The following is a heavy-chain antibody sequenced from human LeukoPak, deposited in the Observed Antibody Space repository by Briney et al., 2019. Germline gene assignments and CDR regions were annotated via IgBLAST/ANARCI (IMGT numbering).Heavy chain of an antibody. J-gene: IGHJ4*02. CDR3: ARTEGRAMGLFDY. Sequence: PSETLSLTCTASGDSISSYYWTWIRQPAGKGLEWIGRIYTSGSTNYNPSLKSRLTMSVDTSKNQFSLKLGSVTAADTAVYYCARTEGRAMGLFDYWGQGTLVTVSS. CDR1: GDSISSYY. V-gene: IGHV4-4*07. CDR2: IYTSGST. D-gene: IGHD5-18*01.